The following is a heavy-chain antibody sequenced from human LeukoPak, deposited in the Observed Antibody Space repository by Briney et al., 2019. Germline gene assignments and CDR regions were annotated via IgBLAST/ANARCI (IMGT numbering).Heavy chain of an antibody. D-gene: IGHD1-26*01. CDR3: ARFYANEWALPH. CDR1: GFTFSSYA. J-gene: IGHJ4*02. V-gene: IGHV3-30*04. Sequence: RSLRLSCAASGFTFSSYAMHWVRQAPGKGLEWVALISYDGSNKYYADSVKGRFTISRDNSKNTLSLQMNSLRTEDTAVYYCARFYANEWALPHWGQGTLVTVSS. CDR2: ISYDGSNK.